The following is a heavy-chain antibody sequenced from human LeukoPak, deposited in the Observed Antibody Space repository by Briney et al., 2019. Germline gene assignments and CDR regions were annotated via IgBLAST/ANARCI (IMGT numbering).Heavy chain of an antibody. CDR3: ARAYHSGLDY. CDR2: MSSSGGTM. D-gene: IGHD3-10*01. CDR1: GFTFSDYY. Sequence: GGSLRLSCAAAGFTFSDYYMSWIRQAPGKGLEWVSYMSSSGGTMYYADSVKGRFTISRDNAKNSLYLQMNSLRVEDTAVYYCARAYHSGLDYWGQGTLVTVSS. J-gene: IGHJ4*02. V-gene: IGHV3-11*01.